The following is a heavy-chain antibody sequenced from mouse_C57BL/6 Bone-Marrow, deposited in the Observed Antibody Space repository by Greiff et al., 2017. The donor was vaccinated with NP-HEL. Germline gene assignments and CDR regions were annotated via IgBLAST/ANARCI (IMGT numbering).Heavy chain of an antibody. V-gene: IGHV1-19*01. D-gene: IGHD1-1*01. CDR1: GYTFTDYY. Sequence: VQLQQSGPVLVKPGASVKMSCKASGYTFTDYYMNWVKQSHGKSLEWIGVINPYNGGTSYNQKFKGKATLTVDKSSSTAYMALNSLTSEDSAVYYCARPHYGSSPYWYFDVWGTGTTVTVSS. CDR3: ARPHYGSSPYWYFDV. CDR2: INPYNGGT. J-gene: IGHJ1*03.